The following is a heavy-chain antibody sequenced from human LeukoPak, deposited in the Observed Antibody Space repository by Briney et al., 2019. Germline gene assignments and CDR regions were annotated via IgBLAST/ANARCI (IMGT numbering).Heavy chain of an antibody. CDR1: GYTFTSYG. J-gene: IGHJ3*02. CDR3: ARGYNDILTGYSTSDAFDI. D-gene: IGHD3-9*01. CDR2: ISAYNGNT. Sequence: ASVKVSCKASGYTFTSYGISWVRQAPGQGLEWMGWISAYNGNTNYAQKLQGRVTMTTDTSTSTAYMELRSLRSDDTAVYYCARGYNDILTGYSTSDAFDICGQGTMVTVSS. V-gene: IGHV1-18*01.